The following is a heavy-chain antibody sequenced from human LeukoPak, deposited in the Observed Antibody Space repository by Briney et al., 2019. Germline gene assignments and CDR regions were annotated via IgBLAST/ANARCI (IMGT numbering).Heavy chain of an antibody. CDR3: AKVGPSGSYYSC. Sequence: HTGGSLRLPCAASGFTFSTYWMHWVRQVPGKGPVWVSSINDDETNTNYADSVKGRFTISRDNAKNALYLQMNSLTVEDTAVYYCAKVGPSGSYYSCWGQGTLVTVSS. CDR1: GFTFSTYW. D-gene: IGHD1-26*01. CDR2: INDDETNT. J-gene: IGHJ4*02. V-gene: IGHV3-74*01.